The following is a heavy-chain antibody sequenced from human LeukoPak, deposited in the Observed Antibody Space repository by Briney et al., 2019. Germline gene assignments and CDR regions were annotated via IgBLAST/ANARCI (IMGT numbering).Heavy chain of an antibody. D-gene: IGHD6-19*01. CDR3: ARGGSGWNHYYYYMDV. CDR2: MNPNSGNT. CDR1: GYTFTSYD. J-gene: IGHJ6*03. Sequence: ASVKVSCKASGYTFTSYDINWVRQATGQGLEWMGWMNPNSGNTGYAQKFQGRVTITRNTSISTAYMELSSLRSEDTAVYYCARGGSGWNHYYYYMDVWGKGTTVTVSS. V-gene: IGHV1-8*03.